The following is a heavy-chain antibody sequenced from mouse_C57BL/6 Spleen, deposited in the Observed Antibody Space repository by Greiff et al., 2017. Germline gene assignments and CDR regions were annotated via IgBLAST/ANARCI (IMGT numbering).Heavy chain of an antibody. V-gene: IGHV1-64*01. CDR3: ARERSTTVVATDYAMDY. Sequence: QVQLQQPGAELVKPGASVKLSCKASGYTFTSYWMPWVKQRPGQGLEWIGMIHPNCGSTNYNEKFKSKATLTVDKSSSTAYMQISSLTFEDSAVYDCARERSTTVVATDYAMDYWGQGTSVTVSS. CDR1: GYTFTSYW. J-gene: IGHJ4*01. D-gene: IGHD1-1*01. CDR2: IHPNCGST.